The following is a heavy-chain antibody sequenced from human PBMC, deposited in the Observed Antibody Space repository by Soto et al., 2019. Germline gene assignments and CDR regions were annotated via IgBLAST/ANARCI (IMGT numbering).Heavy chain of an antibody. V-gene: IGHV3-30-3*01. J-gene: IGHJ6*02. CDR2: ISYDGSNK. CDR1: GFTFSSYA. CDR3: ARDRDRSRYYYYGMDV. Sequence: PGGSLRLSCAASGFTFSSYAMHWVRQVPGKGLEWVAVISYDGSNKYYADSVKGRFTISRDNSKNTLYLQMNSLRAEDTAVYYCARDRDRSRYYYYGMDVWGQGTTVTVSS.